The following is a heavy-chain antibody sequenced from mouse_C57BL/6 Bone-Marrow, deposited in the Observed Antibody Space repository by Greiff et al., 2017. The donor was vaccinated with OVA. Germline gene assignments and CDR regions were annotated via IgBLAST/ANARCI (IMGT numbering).Heavy chain of an antibody. J-gene: IGHJ3*01. CDR1: GYTFTSYW. V-gene: IGHV1-69*01. CDR2: IDPSDSYT. CDR3: AREVYDGYYGGFAY. Sequence: QVQLQQPGAELVMPGASVKLSCKASGYTFTSYWMHWVKQRPGQGLEWIGEIDPSDSYTNYNQKFKGKSTLTVDKSSSTAYMQLSSLTSEDSAVYYCAREVYDGYYGGFAYWGQGTLVTVSA. D-gene: IGHD2-3*01.